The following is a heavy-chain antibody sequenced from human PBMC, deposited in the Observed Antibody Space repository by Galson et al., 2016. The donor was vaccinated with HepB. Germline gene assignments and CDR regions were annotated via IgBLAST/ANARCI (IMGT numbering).Heavy chain of an antibody. CDR1: GYTFTTYG. CDR3: VRDYRHIVATIPLDH. CDR2: ISTYNGNT. D-gene: IGHD5-12*01. V-gene: IGHV1-18*01. Sequence: SVKVSCKASGYTFTTYGISWVRQAPGQGLEWMGWISTYNGNTKYAQKFQNRVTMTTDTSTNTAYMEVRSLRSDDTAVYYCVRDYRHIVATIPLDHWGQGTLVTVSS. J-gene: IGHJ4*02.